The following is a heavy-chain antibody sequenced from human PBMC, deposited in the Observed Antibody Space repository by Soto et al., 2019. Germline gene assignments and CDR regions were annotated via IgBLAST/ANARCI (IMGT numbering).Heavy chain of an antibody. V-gene: IGHV1-8*01. D-gene: IGHD3-9*01. CDR3: EVTTGY. CDR2: VSPDSGNA. Sequence: QVQVVQSKAGVKKPGASVKVSCKTSGYTFTDYDINWVRQAPGQGLEWLGWVSPDSGNAGYAQQFHGRVSMTSETSTSTVYMELTSLRSEDTAVYFCEVTTGYWGQGTMVTVSS. J-gene: IGHJ4*02. CDR1: GYTFTDYD.